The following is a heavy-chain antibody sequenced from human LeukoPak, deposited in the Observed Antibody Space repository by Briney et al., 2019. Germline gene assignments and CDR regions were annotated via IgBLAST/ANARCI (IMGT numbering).Heavy chain of an antibody. D-gene: IGHD3-22*01. Sequence: ASVKVSCKASGYTFTGYYMHWVRQAPGQGLEWMGRINPNSGGTNYAQKFQGRVTMTRDTSISTVYMELSRLRSDDTAVYYCARIPEYYYDSSGYYKDWFDPWGQGTLVTVSS. CDR3: ARIPEYYYDSSGYYKDWFDP. V-gene: IGHV1-2*06. J-gene: IGHJ5*02. CDR1: GYTFTGYY. CDR2: INPNSGGT.